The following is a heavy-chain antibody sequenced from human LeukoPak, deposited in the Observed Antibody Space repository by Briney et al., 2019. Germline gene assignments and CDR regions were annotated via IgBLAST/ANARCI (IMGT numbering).Heavy chain of an antibody. V-gene: IGHV3-48*01. D-gene: IGHD5-18*01. CDR2: VSSSSSTI. CDR1: GFTFSSYS. J-gene: IGHJ3*02. Sequence: GGSLRLSCAASGFTFSSYSMNWVRQAPGKGLEWVSYVSSSSSTIYYADSVKGRLTISRDNAKNSLYLQMNSLRAEDTAVYYCARDRIQLWFSGAFDIWGQGTMVTVSS. CDR3: ARDRIQLWFSGAFDI.